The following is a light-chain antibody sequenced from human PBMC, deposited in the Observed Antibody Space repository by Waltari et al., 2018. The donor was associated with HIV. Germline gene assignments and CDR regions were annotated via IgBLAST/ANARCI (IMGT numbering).Light chain of an antibody. V-gene: IGKV1-9*01. CDR2: GSS. Sequence: DIPLTQSPSFLSASVGDSVTISCRASQGISKYLAWYQQKPGKAPKLLIYGSSTLQSGVPARFSGSGSGTEFTLTIDSLQPDDFATYYCQQLNSYSSLTFGPGTKVDV. CDR1: QGISKY. J-gene: IGKJ3*01. CDR3: QQLNSYSSLT.